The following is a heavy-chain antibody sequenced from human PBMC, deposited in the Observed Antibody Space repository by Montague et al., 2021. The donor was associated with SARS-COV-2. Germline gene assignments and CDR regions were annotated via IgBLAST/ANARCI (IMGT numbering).Heavy chain of an antibody. J-gene: IGHJ6*02. CDR2: INPNSGGT. CDR3: ARVGVYYGSGSYYKGGDYYYYYGMDV. Sequence: SVKVSCKASGYTFTGYYMHWVRQAPGQGLEWMGWINPNSGGTNYAQKFQGSVTMTRDTSISTAYMELSRLRSDDTAVYYCARVGVYYGSGSYYKGGDYYYYYGMDVWGQGTTVTVSS. D-gene: IGHD3-10*01. CDR1: GYTFTGYY. V-gene: IGHV1-2*02.